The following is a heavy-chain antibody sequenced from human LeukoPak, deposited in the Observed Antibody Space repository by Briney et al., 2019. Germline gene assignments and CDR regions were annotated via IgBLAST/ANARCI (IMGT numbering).Heavy chain of an antibody. CDR3: AREWVVIGYFDY. V-gene: IGHV4-34*01. D-gene: IGHD2-21*01. CDR1: GGSFSGYY. Sequence: KPSETLSLTCAVYGGSFSGYYWSWIRQPPGKGLEWIGEINHSGSTNYNPSLKSRVTISVDTSKNQFSLKLSSVTAADTAVNYCAREWVVIGYFDYWGQGTLVTVSS. CDR2: INHSGST. J-gene: IGHJ4*02.